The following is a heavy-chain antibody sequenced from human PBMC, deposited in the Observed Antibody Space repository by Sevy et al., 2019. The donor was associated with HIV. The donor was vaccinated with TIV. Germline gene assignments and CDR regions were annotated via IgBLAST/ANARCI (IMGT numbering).Heavy chain of an antibody. CDR1: GFTFRTYS. Sequence: GGSLRLSCAASGFTFRTYSMNWVRQAPGKGLEWLSSISDDSRYIYYSDSVKGRFTISRANAKNLLFLQMNNLRVEDTAIYYCARDFTIFGVVSGIDYGGQGNLVTVSS. V-gene: IGHV3-21*04. D-gene: IGHD3-3*01. CDR3: ARDFTIFGVVSGIDY. J-gene: IGHJ4*02. CDR2: ISDDSRYI.